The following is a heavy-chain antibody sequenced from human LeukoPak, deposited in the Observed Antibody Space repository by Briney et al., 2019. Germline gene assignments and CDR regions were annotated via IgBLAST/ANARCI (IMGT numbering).Heavy chain of an antibody. CDR2: ISSSGSTI. V-gene: IGHV3-48*03. CDR1: GFTFSSYE. CDR3: ARDPYNGNYGDSYYYYMDV. J-gene: IGHJ6*03. Sequence: GGSLRLSCAASGFTFSSYEMNWVRQAPGKGLEWVSYISSSGSTIYYADSVKGRFTISRDNAKNSLYLQMNSLRAEDTAIYYCARDPYNGNYGDSYYYYMDVWGKGTTATISS. D-gene: IGHD1-26*01.